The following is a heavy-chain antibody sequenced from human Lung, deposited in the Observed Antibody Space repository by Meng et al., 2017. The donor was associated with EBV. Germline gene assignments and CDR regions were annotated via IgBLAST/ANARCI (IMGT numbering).Heavy chain of an antibody. V-gene: IGHV4-39*01. J-gene: IGHJ2*01. D-gene: IGHD7-27*01. Sequence: QVQLQEAGPGLVQPSETLSLTCTVSGGSISSSSYYWGWIRQPPGKGLEWIGSIYYSGCTYYNPSLKSRVTISVDTSKNQFSLKLSSVTAADTAVYYCASPLGILGIVDLWGRGTLVTASS. CDR3: ASPLGILGIVDL. CDR2: IYYSGCT. CDR1: GGSISSSSYY.